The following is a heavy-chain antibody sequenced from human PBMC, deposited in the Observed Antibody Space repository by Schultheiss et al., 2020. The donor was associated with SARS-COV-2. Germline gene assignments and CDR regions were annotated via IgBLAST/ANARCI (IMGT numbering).Heavy chain of an antibody. CDR3: ARHRIAARFEWFDP. Sequence: SQTLLLTCTVSGGSISSYYWSWIRQPPGKGLKWIGYIYYSGSTNYNPSLKSRVTISVDTSKNQFSLKLSSVTAADTAVYYCARHRIAARFEWFDPWGQGTLVTVSS. CDR1: GGSISSYY. D-gene: IGHD6-6*01. V-gene: IGHV4-59*08. CDR2: IYYSGST. J-gene: IGHJ5*02.